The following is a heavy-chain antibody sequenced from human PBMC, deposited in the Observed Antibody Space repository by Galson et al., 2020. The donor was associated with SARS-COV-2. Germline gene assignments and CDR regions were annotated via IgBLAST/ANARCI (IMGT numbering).Heavy chain of an antibody. J-gene: IGHJ5*01. V-gene: IGHV4-39*01. Sequence: SETLSLTCTVSGGSISSTSYYWGWIRQPPGNGLEWIGSIFYNGNTYYNPSLTSRVTISVDTSKNQFSLKRTSVTAADTAIYYCARHSSTWDNWFDSWGQGTLVTVSS. CDR3: ARHSSTWDNWFDS. D-gene: IGHD6-13*01. CDR1: GGSISSTSYY. CDR2: IFYNGNT.